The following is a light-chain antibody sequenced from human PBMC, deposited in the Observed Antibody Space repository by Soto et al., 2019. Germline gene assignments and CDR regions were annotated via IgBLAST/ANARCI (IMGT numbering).Light chain of an antibody. CDR3: QQFASYPIT. V-gene: IGKV1-13*02. Sequence: AIQLTQSPSSLSASVGDRVTITCRTSQAIRGALAWSQQKPGKAPKLLIYDASTLQSGVPPRFSGSVSATDFTLTISSLQPEEFATYCCQQFASYPITFGQGTRLEIK. J-gene: IGKJ5*01. CDR1: QAIRGA. CDR2: DAS.